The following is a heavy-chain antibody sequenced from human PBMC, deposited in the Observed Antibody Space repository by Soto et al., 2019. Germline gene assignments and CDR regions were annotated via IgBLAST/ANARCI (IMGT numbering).Heavy chain of an antibody. CDR2: INPSGGST. CDR1: GYTFTSYY. V-gene: IGHV1-46*01. D-gene: IGHD3-3*01. J-gene: IGHJ4*02. CDR3: ARAGDYDFWSGYSPFGY. Sequence: ASVKVSCKASGYTFTSYYMHWVRQARGQGLEWMGIINPSGGSTSYAQKFQGRVTMTRDTSTSTVYMELSSLRSEDTAVYYCARAGDYDFWSGYSPFGYWGQGTLVTVSS.